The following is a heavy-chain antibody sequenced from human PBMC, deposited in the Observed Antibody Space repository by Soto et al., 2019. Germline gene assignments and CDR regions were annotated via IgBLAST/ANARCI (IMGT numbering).Heavy chain of an antibody. D-gene: IGHD4-4*01. CDR3: ARDSNYDWFDP. V-gene: IGHV1-2*02. Sequence: ASVKVSCKASGYTFTDYFIHWVRQAPGQGLEWMGWINPNSGGTKYGQKFQGRVTMTRDTSFSTAYMELSRLTSDDTAVYSCARDSNYDWFDPWGQGTLVTVSS. CDR2: INPNSGGT. J-gene: IGHJ5*02. CDR1: GYTFTDYF.